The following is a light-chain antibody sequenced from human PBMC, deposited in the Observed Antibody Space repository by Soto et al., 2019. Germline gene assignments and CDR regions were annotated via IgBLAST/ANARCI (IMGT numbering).Light chain of an antibody. CDR1: SSNIGSNT. V-gene: IGLV1-44*01. J-gene: IGLJ2*01. CDR3: AAWDDSLNGVV. Sequence: QSVLTQPPSASGTPGQRVTISCSGSSSNIGSNTVNWYQQLPGTAPKLLIYSNNQRPSGVPDRFSGSKSGTSASLAISGRQSEDEADYYCAAWDDSLNGVVFGGGTKLTFL. CDR2: SNN.